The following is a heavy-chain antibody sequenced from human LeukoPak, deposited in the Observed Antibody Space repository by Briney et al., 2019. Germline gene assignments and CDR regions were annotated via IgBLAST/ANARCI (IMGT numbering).Heavy chain of an antibody. V-gene: IGHV4-34*01. CDR2: INHSGST. J-gene: IGHJ1*01. Sequence: PSETLSLTCAVYGGSFSGYYWSWIRQPPGKGLEWIGEINHSGSTNYNPSLKSRVTISVDTSKNQFSLKLSSVTAADTAVYYCARGPNDYGDSGAEYFQHWGQGTLVTVSS. D-gene: IGHD4-17*01. CDR1: GGSFSGYY. CDR3: ARGPNDYGDSGAEYFQH.